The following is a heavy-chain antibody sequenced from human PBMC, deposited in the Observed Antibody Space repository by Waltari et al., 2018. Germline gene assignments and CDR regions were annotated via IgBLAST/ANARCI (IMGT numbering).Heavy chain of an antibody. CDR2: MWYDGSNK. D-gene: IGHD6-13*01. Sequence: QVQLVESGGGVVQPGRSLRLACAASGFQVSRKARHWVRQAPGKGLEWVAVMWYDGSNKYYADSVKGRFTISRDNSKNTLYLQMNSLRAEDTAVYYCARDLGRAAAGTFDHWGQGTLVTVSS. V-gene: IGHV3-33*01. CDR3: ARDLGRAAAGTFDH. J-gene: IGHJ4*02. CDR1: GFQVSRKA.